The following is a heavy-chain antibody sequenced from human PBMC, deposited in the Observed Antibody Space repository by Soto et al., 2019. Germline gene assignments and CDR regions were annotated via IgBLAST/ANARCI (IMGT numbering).Heavy chain of an antibody. V-gene: IGHV1-46*03. CDR2: NHTSGGGS. D-gene: IGHD2-21*02. CDR3: AGGGHIAVVTDSFDS. Sequence: ASPKVSCRLTGYPATTSTLPWVRQAPGQGLEWMGMNHTSGGGSTYAQKFLGRVTMTMDSSTSTVFMELASLRSAVTAVYYCAGGGHIAVVTDSFDSWG. CDR1: GYPATTST. J-gene: IGHJ4*01.